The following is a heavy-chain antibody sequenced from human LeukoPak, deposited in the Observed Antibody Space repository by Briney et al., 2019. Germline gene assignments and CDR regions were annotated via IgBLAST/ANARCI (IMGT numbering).Heavy chain of an antibody. V-gene: IGHV3-21*01. CDR1: GFTFSSYS. J-gene: IGHJ4*02. CDR3: ARDTGGSSGYYYAFDS. CDR2: ISSSSSYI. Sequence: RSGGSLRLSCAASGFTFSSYSMNWVRQAPGKGLEWVSSISSSSSYIYYADSVKGRFTISRDNAKNSLYLQMNSLRAEDTAVYYCARDTGGSSGYYYAFDSWGQGALVTVSS. D-gene: IGHD3-22*01.